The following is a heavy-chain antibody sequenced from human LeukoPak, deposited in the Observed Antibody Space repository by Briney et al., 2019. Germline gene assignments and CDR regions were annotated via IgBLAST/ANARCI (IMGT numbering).Heavy chain of an antibody. J-gene: IGHJ4*02. Sequence: SETLSLTCTVSGGSISGYYWSWIRQPAGKGLEWIGRVFTSGSTNYNPSVKSRVTISIDKSKNEFYLNWNSVTATDTALYYCARERATVTTELDCWGQGILVTVSS. CDR2: VFTSGST. D-gene: IGHD4-17*01. CDR3: ARERATVTTELDC. V-gene: IGHV4-4*07. CDR1: GGSISGYY.